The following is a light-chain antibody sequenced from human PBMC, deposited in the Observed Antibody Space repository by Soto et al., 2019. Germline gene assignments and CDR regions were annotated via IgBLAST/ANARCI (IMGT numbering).Light chain of an antibody. J-gene: IGLJ3*02. V-gene: IGLV2-23*01. CDR1: SSDVGAYNL. CDR3: CSYAGSRTFV. CDR2: EGS. Sequence: QSALTQPASVSGSPEQSITISCTGTSSDVGAYNLVSWYQQHPGKAPRLIINEGSKRPSGISHRFSGSKSDNTASLTISGLRAEDEAHYHCCSYAGSRTFVFGGGTKVTVL.